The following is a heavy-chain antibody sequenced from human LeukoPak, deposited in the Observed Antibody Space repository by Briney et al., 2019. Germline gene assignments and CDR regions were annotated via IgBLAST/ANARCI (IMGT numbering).Heavy chain of an antibody. Sequence: GGSLRLSCAASGFTFSSYGMHWVRQAPGKGLEWVAVIWYDGSNKYYADSVKGRFTISRDNSKNTLYLQMNSLRAEDTAVYYCARETSSPSYYGMDVWGQGTTVTVSS. CDR2: IWYDGSNK. D-gene: IGHD1-14*01. CDR1: GFTFSSYG. V-gene: IGHV3-33*01. CDR3: ARETSSPSYYGMDV. J-gene: IGHJ6*02.